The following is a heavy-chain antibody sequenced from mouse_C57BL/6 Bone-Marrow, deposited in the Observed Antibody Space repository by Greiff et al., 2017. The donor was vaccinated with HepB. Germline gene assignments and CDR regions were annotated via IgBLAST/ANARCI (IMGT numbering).Heavy chain of an antibody. Sequence: QVQLQQPGAELVMPGASVKLSCKASGYTFTSYWIHWVKQRPGQGLEWIGEIDPSDSYTNYNQKFKGKSTLTVDKSSSTAYMQLSSLTSEDSAVYYCARDYYGSSRHWYFDVWGTGTTVTVSS. CDR1: GYTFTSYW. CDR3: ARDYYGSSRHWYFDV. J-gene: IGHJ1*03. D-gene: IGHD1-1*01. V-gene: IGHV1-69*01. CDR2: IDPSDSYT.